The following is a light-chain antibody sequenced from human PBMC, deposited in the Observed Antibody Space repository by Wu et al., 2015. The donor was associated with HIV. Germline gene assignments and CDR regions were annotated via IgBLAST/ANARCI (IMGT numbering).Light chain of an antibody. Sequence: DIQMTQSPSTLSASVGDRVTITCRASQSISSALAWYQQKPGKAPKVLIYKASNLESGVPSRFSGSGSGTEFTLTIHSLQPDDFATYYCQQYNFYSRTFGQGTKVEVK. CDR2: KAS. V-gene: IGKV1-5*03. CDR3: QQYNFYSRT. J-gene: IGKJ1*01. CDR1: QSISSA.